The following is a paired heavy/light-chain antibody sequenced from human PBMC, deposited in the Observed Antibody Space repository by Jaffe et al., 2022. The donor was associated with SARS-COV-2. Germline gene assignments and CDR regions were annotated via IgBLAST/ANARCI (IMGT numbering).Light chain of an antibody. Sequence: DIQMTQSPSSLSASVGDRVTITCRASQSISSYLNWYQQKPGKAPKLLIYAASSLQSGVPSRFSGSGSGTDFTLTISSLQPEDFATYYCQQSYSTTWTFGQGTKVEIK. CDR3: QQSYSTTWT. CDR1: QSISSY. J-gene: IGKJ1*01. V-gene: IGKV1-39*01. CDR2: AAS.
Heavy chain of an antibody. V-gene: IGHV3-21*01. Sequence: EVQLVESGGGLVKPGGSLRLSCAASGFTFSSYSMNWVRQAPGKGLEWVSSISSSSSYIYYADSVKGRFTISRDNAKNSLYLQMNSLRAEDTAVYYCAREKEEVDIVVTRYFDYWGQGTLVTVSS. D-gene: IGHD5-12*01. J-gene: IGHJ4*02. CDR3: AREKEEVDIVVTRYFDY. CDR2: ISSSSSYI. CDR1: GFTFSSYS.